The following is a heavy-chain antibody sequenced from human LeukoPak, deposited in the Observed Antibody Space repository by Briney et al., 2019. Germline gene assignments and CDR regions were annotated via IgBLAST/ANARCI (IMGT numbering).Heavy chain of an antibody. CDR1: GFTFSSYE. CDR3: ARGSYSSSSFDY. J-gene: IGHJ4*02. Sequence: AGGSLRLSCAASGFTFSSYEMNWVRQAPGKGLEWVSYISSSGSTIYYADSVKGRFTISRDNAKNSLYLQMNSLRAEDTAVYYCARGSYSSSSFDYWGQGTLVTVSS. V-gene: IGHV3-48*03. CDR2: ISSSGSTI. D-gene: IGHD6-6*01.